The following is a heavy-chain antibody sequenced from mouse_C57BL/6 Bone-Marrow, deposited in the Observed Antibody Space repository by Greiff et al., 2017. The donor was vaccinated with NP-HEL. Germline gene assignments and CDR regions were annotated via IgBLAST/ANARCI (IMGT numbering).Heavy chain of an antibody. Sequence: VQLQQSGAELVRRGTSVKMSCKASGYPFTNYWIGWAKQRPGLGLEWIGDIYPGGGYTNYNEKFKGRATLTADKCSSTAYMQLSSLTSEDSAIYYCARRYGCLYYWGQGTTLTVSS. CDR2: IYPGGGYT. D-gene: IGHD1-1*01. CDR3: ARRYGCLYY. CDR1: GYPFTNYW. V-gene: IGHV1-63*01. J-gene: IGHJ2*01.